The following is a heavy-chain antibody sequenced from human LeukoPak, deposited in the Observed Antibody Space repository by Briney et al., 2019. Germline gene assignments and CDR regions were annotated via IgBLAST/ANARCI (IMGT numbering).Heavy chain of an antibody. Sequence: SVKVSCKASGVTFSSYAISWGRQAPGQGLEWIGGIIPIFGTANYAQTFQGRVTITTDESTSTAYMELSSLRSEDTAVYYCARGRGYSYGHIDYWGQGTLVTVSS. D-gene: IGHD5-18*01. V-gene: IGHV1-69*05. CDR1: GVTFSSYA. CDR2: IIPIFGTA. CDR3: ARGRGYSYGHIDY. J-gene: IGHJ4*02.